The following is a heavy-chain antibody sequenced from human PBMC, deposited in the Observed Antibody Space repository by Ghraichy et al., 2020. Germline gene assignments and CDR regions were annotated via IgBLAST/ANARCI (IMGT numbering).Heavy chain of an antibody. J-gene: IGHJ6*02. Sequence: GESLNISCEASGYDFTKYWIAWVRQMPGRGPEWMGFIWPTDFNTVYSPSFRGQVTISPASSAPAASLQGRILRASDTGMYFFARRLGQGFSHTDGMDVWGQGTTVTVSS. CDR3: ARRLGQGFSHTDGMDV. V-gene: IGHV5-51*01. CDR1: GYDFTKYW. CDR2: IWPTDFNT. D-gene: IGHD2-15*01.